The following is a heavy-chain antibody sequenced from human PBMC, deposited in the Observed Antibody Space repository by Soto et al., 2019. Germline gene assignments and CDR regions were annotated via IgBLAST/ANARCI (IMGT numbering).Heavy chain of an antibody. V-gene: IGHV2-5*01. CDR1: GFSLSTSGVG. D-gene: IGHD3-9*01. J-gene: IGHJ5*02. CDR2: IYWNDDK. CDR3: AHNGLNIDQPLPRTYYDILTGSLSQYNWFDP. Sequence: SGPTLVNPTQTLTLTCTFSGFSLSTSGVGVGWIRQPPGKALEWLALIYWNDDKRYSPSLKSRLTITKDTSKNQVVLTMTNMDPVDTATYYCAHNGLNIDQPLPRTYYDILTGSLSQYNWFDPWGQGTLVTVSS.